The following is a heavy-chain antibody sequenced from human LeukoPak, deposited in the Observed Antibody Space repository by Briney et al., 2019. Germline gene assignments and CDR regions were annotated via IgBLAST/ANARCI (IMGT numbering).Heavy chain of an antibody. D-gene: IGHD2-15*01. CDR2: INPSGGST. J-gene: IGHJ4*02. Sequence: ASVKVSCKASGYTFTSYYMHWVRQAPGQGLEWMGIINPSGGSTSYAQKFQGRVTMTRDTSTSTVYMELSSLRSEDTAVYYCAREDIVVVVAATRSVPYYFDYWGQGTLVTVSS. CDR3: AREDIVVVVAATRSVPYYFDY. V-gene: IGHV1-46*01. CDR1: GYTFTSYY.